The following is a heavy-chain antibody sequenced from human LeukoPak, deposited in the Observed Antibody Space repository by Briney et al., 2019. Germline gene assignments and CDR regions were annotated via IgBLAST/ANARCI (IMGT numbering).Heavy chain of an antibody. J-gene: IGHJ3*02. Sequence: GGSLRLSCTASGFTFNIYEMNWVRQAPGKGLEWVSYISSSSGSIYYADSVKGRFTISRDNAKNSLYLQMSSLRGEDTAVYYCARLKRGWISGRAFDIWGQGTMVTVSS. D-gene: IGHD3-10*01. CDR1: GFTFNIYE. V-gene: IGHV3-48*03. CDR3: ARLKRGWISGRAFDI. CDR2: ISSSSGSI.